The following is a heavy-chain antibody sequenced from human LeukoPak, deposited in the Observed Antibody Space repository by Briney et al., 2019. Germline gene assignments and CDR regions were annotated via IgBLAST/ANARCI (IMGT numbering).Heavy chain of an antibody. D-gene: IGHD6-19*01. Sequence: PGGSLRLSCAASGFTFSSYAMHWVRQAPGKGLEWVAVISYDGSNKYYADSVKGRFTISRDNSKNTLYLQMNSLRAEDTAVYYCAKSNSSGWYLNYFDYWGQGTLVTVSS. CDR1: GFTFSSYA. V-gene: IGHV3-30-3*02. CDR2: ISYDGSNK. CDR3: AKSNSSGWYLNYFDY. J-gene: IGHJ4*02.